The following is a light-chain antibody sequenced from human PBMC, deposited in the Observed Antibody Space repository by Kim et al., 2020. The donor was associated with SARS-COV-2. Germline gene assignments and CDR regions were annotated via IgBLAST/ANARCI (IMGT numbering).Light chain of an antibody. CDR3: QQYNYWPPA. J-gene: IGKJ3*01. V-gene: IGKV3-15*01. CDR1: RSVSSN. CDR2: GAS. Sequence: VSPGERAALSCRASRSVSSNLAWYQQIPGQTPRLLIYGASTRATGVPARFSGSGSGTEFTLTISGLQSEDFAVYFCQQYNYWPPAFGPGTKVDIK.